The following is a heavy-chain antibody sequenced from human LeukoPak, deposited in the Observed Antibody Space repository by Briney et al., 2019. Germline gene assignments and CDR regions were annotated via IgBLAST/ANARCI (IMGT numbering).Heavy chain of an antibody. CDR1: GFTFSSYG. CDR2: IWYDGSNK. J-gene: IGHJ4*02. D-gene: IGHD6-13*01. CDR3: AREYSTSWPYFDY. Sequence: GGSLRLSCAASGFTFSSYGMHWVRQAPGKGLEWVAVIWYDGSNKYYADSVKGRFTISRDNSKNTLYLQMNRLRVEDTAVYYCAREYSTSWPYFDYWGQGTLVTVSS. V-gene: IGHV3-33*01.